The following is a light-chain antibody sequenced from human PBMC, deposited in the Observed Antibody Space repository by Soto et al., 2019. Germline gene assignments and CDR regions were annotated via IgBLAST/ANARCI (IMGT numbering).Light chain of an antibody. CDR2: GNS. CDR3: QSHDSSLSGSV. V-gene: IGLV1-40*01. J-gene: IGLJ1*01. Sequence: QSALKQPPSVSGAPGQRVTISCTGSSSNIGAGYDVHWYQQLPGTAPKLLIYGNSNRPSGVPDRFSGSKSGTSASLAITGLQAEDEADYYCQSHDSSLSGSVFGTGTKVTVL. CDR1: SSNIGAGYD.